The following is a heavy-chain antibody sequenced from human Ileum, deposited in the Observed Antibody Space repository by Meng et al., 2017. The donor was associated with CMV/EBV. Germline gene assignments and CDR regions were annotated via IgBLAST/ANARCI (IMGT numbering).Heavy chain of an antibody. CDR3: ARKGWNYREAFDM. J-gene: IGHJ3*02. Sequence: GGSLRLSCVASGFTLSSYDMHWVRQAPGKGLEWISHISTQSLTTVYADSVKGRLNISRDNAKNSVYLQMNSLRAEDTAVYYCARKGWNYREAFDMWGQGTRVTVSS. CDR1: GFTLSSYD. V-gene: IGHV3-48*03. D-gene: IGHD3-16*02. CDR2: ISTQSLTT.